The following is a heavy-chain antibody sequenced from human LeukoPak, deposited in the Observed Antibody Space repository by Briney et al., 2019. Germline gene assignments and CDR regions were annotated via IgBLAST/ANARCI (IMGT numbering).Heavy chain of an antibody. D-gene: IGHD3-22*01. Sequence: SETLSLTCAVYGGSFSGYYWSWIRQPPGKGLEWIGDIYYTGKTYYNPSLKSRVFISIDTSKNYFSLNLNFVTAADTAVYYCARRRYYDSTGYFEWGRGSLVTVSS. CDR1: GGSFSGYY. CDR2: IYYTGKT. J-gene: IGHJ1*01. V-gene: IGHV4-34*01. CDR3: ARRRYYDSTGYFE.